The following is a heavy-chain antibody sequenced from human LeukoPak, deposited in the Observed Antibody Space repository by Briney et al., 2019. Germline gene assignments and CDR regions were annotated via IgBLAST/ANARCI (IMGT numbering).Heavy chain of an antibody. CDR3: AKHEKRVTTPPNY. V-gene: IGHV3-23*01. Sequence: GGSLRLSCAASGFTFSSYAMSWVRQAPGKGLGWVSAISGSGGSTYYADSVKGRFTISRDNSKNTLYLQMNSLRAEDTAVYYCAKHEKRVTTPPNYWGQGTLVTVSS. D-gene: IGHD4-17*01. J-gene: IGHJ4*02. CDR1: GFTFSSYA. CDR2: ISGSGGST.